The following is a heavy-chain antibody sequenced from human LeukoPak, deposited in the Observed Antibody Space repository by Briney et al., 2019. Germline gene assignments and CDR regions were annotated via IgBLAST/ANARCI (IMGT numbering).Heavy chain of an antibody. CDR3: ARAWIVGATWFDY. CDR2: IYYSGST. Sequence: SQTLSLTCTVSGGSISNGDYYWSWIRQPPGKGLEWIGYIYYSGSTYYNPSLKSRVTISVDTSKNQFSLKLSSVTAADTAVYYCARAWIVGATWFDYWGQGTLVTVSS. V-gene: IGHV4-30-4*01. CDR1: GGSISNGDYY. J-gene: IGHJ4*02. D-gene: IGHD1-26*01.